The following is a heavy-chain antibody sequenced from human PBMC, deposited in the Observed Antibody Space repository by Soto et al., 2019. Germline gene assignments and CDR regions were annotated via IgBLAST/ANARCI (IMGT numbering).Heavy chain of an antibody. CDR1: GFTFSNYG. CDR3: AKDGDFRSFDGWLDA. J-gene: IGHJ5*02. Sequence: QVQVVESGGGVVQPGRSLRLSCAASGFTFSNYGMHWVRQAPGKGLEWVAVISYDGNREYYIDSVKGRFTISRDNSENTVHLQMNSLRGEATAVYYCAKDGDFRSFDGWLDAWGQGTLVTVSS. V-gene: IGHV3-30*18. D-gene: IGHD3-3*01. CDR2: ISYDGNRE.